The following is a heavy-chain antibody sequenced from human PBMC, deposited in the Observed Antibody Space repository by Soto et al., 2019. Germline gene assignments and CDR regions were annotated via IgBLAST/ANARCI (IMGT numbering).Heavy chain of an antibody. V-gene: IGHV3-48*02. CDR1: GFSFSNYA. D-gene: IGHD2-15*01. J-gene: IGHJ3*01. CDR3: VRVDRWSVDF. CDR2: ISIGSGSI. Sequence: EVQLVESGGGLVQPGGSRRVSCAASGFSFSNYAMNWVRQAPGKGLEWVSYISIGSGSIFYADSVKGRFTISRDDAKNSLYMQMNALRDEDTAVYYCVRVDRWSVDFWCQGTMVTFSS.